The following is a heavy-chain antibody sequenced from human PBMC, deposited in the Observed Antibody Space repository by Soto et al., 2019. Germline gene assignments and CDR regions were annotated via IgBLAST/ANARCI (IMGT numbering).Heavy chain of an antibody. V-gene: IGHV2-5*02. Sequence: QVTLKESGPPLVNPTQPLPLPGTAPGLSLRPTGGGVGGVRRPPGKAREWLALLYWDDDQGYSPPLRSRLTIAKDISEKQVVLTMTNMDTVDTATYYCVQSRCGGDCLEIYSSHAYNGLDVWGQGTTVTVSS. D-gene: IGHD2-21*02. CDR2: LYWDDDQ. CDR1: GLSLRPTGGG. CDR3: VQSRCGGDCLEIYSSHAYNGLDV. J-gene: IGHJ6*02.